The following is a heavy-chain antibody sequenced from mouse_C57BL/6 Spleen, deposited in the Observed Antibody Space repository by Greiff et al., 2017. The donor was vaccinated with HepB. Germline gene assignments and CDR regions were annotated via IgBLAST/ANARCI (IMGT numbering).Heavy chain of an antibody. CDR3: ARRGYDYDRAY. V-gene: IGHV1-18*01. Sequence: SGPELVKPGASVKIPCKASGYTFTDYNMDWVKQSHGKSLEWIGDINPNNGGTIYNQKFKGKATLTGDKSSSTAYMELRSLTSEDTAVYYCARRGYDYDRAYWGQGTLVTVSA. CDR1: GYTFTDYN. D-gene: IGHD2-4*01. CDR2: INPNNGGT. J-gene: IGHJ3*01.